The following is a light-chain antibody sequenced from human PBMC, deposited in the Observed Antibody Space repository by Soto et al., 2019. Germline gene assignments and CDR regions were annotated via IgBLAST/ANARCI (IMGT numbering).Light chain of an antibody. Sequence: QSALTQPASVSGSPGQSITISCTGTSSDVGRYNYVSWYQQHPGRAPRLIVYEVINRPAGVSNRLSGSKSGNTASLTISGLHAADEADYYCCSYTRSSTLLFGGGTKLTVL. CDR3: CSYTRSSTLL. CDR2: EVI. CDR1: SSDVGRYNY. J-gene: IGLJ2*01. V-gene: IGLV2-14*01.